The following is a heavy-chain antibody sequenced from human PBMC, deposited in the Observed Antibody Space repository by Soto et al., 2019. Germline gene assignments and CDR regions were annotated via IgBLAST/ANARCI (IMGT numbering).Heavy chain of an antibody. V-gene: IGHV4-39*01. J-gene: IGHJ2*01. Sequence: SETLSLTCTVSGGSISSSSYYWGWIRQPPGKGLEWIGSIYYSGSTYYNPSLKSRVTISVDTSKNQFSLKLSSVTAADTAVYYCARPVGVIQYWYFDLWGRGTLVTVSS. CDR1: GGSISSSSYY. CDR3: ARPVGVIQYWYFDL. D-gene: IGHD3-10*01. CDR2: IYYSGST.